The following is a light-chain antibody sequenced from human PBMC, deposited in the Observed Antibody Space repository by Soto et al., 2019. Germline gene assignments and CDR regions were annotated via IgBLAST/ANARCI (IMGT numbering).Light chain of an antibody. V-gene: IGKV3-15*01. CDR2: AAS. J-gene: IGKJ1*01. CDR3: QQYNDWSWT. Sequence: EIVMTQSPATLSVSPGEIDTLSCRASQSLSNNLAWYRQKPGQVPRLLIYAASTRATGIPARFSGSGSGTEFTLTIRSLQSEDAAVYYCQQYNDWSWTFGQGTKVEIK. CDR1: QSLSNN.